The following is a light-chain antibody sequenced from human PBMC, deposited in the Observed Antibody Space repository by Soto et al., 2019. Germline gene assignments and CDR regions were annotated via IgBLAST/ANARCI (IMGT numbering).Light chain of an antibody. CDR1: SSDVGGYNY. J-gene: IGLJ2*01. CDR3: SSYTSSSTL. V-gene: IGLV2-14*01. Sequence: QSALTQPASVSGSPGQSITISCTGTSSDVGGYNYVSWYQQHPGKAPKLMIYEVSNRPSGVSNRFSGSKSGNTASLTISGLQAEDEADYYCSSYTSSSTLFGGGTKDTVL. CDR2: EVS.